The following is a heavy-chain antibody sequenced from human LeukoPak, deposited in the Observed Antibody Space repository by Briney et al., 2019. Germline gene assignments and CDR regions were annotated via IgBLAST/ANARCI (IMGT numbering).Heavy chain of an antibody. Sequence: SGGSLRLSCAASGFTFSSYGMSWVRQAPGKGLEWVSAISGSGGSTYYADSVKGRFTVSRDNSKNTLYLQMNSLRAEDTAVYYCAKGYYYDSSGYWVWGQGTLVTVSS. V-gene: IGHV3-23*01. D-gene: IGHD3-22*01. CDR3: AKGYYYDSSGYWV. CDR1: GFTFSSYG. J-gene: IGHJ4*02. CDR2: ISGSGGST.